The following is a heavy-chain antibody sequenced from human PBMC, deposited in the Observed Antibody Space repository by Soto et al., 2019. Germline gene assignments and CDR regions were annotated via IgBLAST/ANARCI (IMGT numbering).Heavy chain of an antibody. CDR3: ARTDDPGYCSGGSCYPPGY. CDR1: GYTFTGYY. CDR2: INPNSGGT. D-gene: IGHD2-15*01. Sequence: QVQLVQSGAEVKKPGASVKVSCKASGYTFTGYYMHWVRQAPGQGLEWMGWINPNSGGTNYAQKFQGRVTMTRDTSISTAYMELSRLRSDDTAVYYCARTDDPGYCSGGSCYPPGYWGQGTLVTVSS. V-gene: IGHV1-2*02. J-gene: IGHJ4*02.